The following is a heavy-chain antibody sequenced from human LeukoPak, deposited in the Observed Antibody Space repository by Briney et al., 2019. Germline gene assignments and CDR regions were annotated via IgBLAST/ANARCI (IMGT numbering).Heavy chain of an antibody. V-gene: IGHV3-30-3*01. CDR1: GFTFSSYA. CDR3: AREGYDFWSGYYTVTPADY. J-gene: IGHJ4*02. D-gene: IGHD3-3*01. Sequence: PGGSLRLSCAASGFTFSSYAMHWVRQAPGKGLEWVAVISYDGSNKYYADSVKGRFTISRDNSKNTLYLQMNSLRAEDTAVYYCAREGYDFWSGYYTVTPADYWGQGTLVTVSS. CDR2: ISYDGSNK.